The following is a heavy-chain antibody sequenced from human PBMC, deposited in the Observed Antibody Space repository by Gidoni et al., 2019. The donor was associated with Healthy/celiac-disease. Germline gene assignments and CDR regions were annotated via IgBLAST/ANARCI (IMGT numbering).Heavy chain of an antibody. Sequence: QLQLQESGPGLVKPSETLSLTFTVSAGSISSSSYYWGWIRQPPGKGLEWIGSIYYSGSTYYNPSLKSRVTISVDTSKNQFSLKLSSVTAADTAVYYCASLGVGKLKKLHYYYYGMDVWGQGTTVTVSS. D-gene: IGHD3-16*01. CDR1: AGSISSSSYY. J-gene: IGHJ6*02. CDR3: ASLGVGKLKKLHYYYYGMDV. V-gene: IGHV4-39*07. CDR2: IYYSGST.